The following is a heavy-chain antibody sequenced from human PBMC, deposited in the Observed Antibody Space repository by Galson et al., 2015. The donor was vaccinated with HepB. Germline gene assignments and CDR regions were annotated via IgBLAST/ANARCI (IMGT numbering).Heavy chain of an antibody. V-gene: IGHV4-31*02. Sequence: SWIRQHPGKGLEWIGYIYYSGSTYYNPSLKSRVTISVDTSKNQFSLKLSSVTAADTAVYYCARDPLIVVVPAAIQPLDYWGQGTLVTVSS. CDR2: IYYSGST. D-gene: IGHD2-2*02. J-gene: IGHJ4*02. CDR3: ARDPLIVVVPAAIQPLDY.